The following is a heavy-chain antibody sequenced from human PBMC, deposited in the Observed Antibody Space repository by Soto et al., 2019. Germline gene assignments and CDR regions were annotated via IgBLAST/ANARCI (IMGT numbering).Heavy chain of an antibody. D-gene: IGHD3-3*01. CDR3: ARGGYDFWRAIGDWFDP. CDR1: GFTFSSYW. CDR2: IKQDGSEK. J-gene: IGHJ5*02. V-gene: IGHV3-7*03. Sequence: EVQLVESGGGLVQPGGSLRLSCAASGFTFSSYWMSWVRQAPGKGLEWVANIKQDGSEKYYVDSVKGRFTISRDNAKNSLYLQMNSLRAEDTAVYYCARGGYDFWRAIGDWFDPWGQGTLVTVSS.